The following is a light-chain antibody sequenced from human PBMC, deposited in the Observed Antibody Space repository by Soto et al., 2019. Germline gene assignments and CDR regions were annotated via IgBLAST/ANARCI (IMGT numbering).Light chain of an antibody. Sequence: EIVLTQSPGTLSLSPGEGATLSCRASQSVSTNFFAWYQQKPGQAPRLLIYGASTMATGIPDRFSGSGSGTDFTLTISRLEPEDFAVYYCQQYGRTSWTFGQGPKVEIK. CDR3: QQYGRTSWT. CDR1: QSVSTNF. CDR2: GAS. V-gene: IGKV3-20*01. J-gene: IGKJ1*01.